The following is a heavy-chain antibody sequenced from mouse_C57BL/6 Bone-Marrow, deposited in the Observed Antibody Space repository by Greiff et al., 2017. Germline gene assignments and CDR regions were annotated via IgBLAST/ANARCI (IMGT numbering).Heavy chain of an antibody. CDR1: GYTFTNYW. V-gene: IGHV1-63*01. CDR2: IYPGGGYT. Sequence: VQLQQSGAELVRPGTSVKMSCKASGYTFTNYWIGWAKQRPGHGLEWIGDIYPGGGYTNYNEKFKGKATLTADKSSSTAYMQFSSLTSEDSAIYYCYGSSPYYFDYWGQGTTLTVSS. D-gene: IGHD1-1*01. CDR3: YGSSPYYFDY. J-gene: IGHJ2*01.